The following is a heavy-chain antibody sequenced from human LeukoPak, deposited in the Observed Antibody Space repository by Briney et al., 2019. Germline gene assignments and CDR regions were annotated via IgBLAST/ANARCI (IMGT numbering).Heavy chain of an antibody. V-gene: IGHV4-34*01. CDR1: GGSFSGYY. Sequence: SSETLSLTCAVYGGSFSGYYWSWIRQPPGKGLEWIGEINHSGSTNYNPSLKSRVTISVDTSKNQFSLKLSSVTAADTAVYYCARVQNGAFDIWGQGTMVTVSS. D-gene: IGHD1-1*01. CDR2: INHSGST. CDR3: ARVQNGAFDI. J-gene: IGHJ3*02.